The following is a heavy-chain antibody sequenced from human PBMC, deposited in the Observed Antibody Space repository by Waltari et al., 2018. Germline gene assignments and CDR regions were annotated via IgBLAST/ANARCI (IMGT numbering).Heavy chain of an antibody. D-gene: IGHD3-16*01. V-gene: IGHV4-39*01. CDR1: GGSIRSSSYY. CDR2: IYYSGSA. CDR3: ARRGVMGNYYYYYGMDV. Sequence: QLQLQESGPGLVKPSETLSLTCTVSGGSIRSSSYYWDWIRQPPGKGLEWIGSIYYSGSAYYNPSLKSRVTISVDTSKNQFSLKLSSVTAADTAVYYCARRGVMGNYYYYYGMDVWGQGTTVTVSS. J-gene: IGHJ6*02.